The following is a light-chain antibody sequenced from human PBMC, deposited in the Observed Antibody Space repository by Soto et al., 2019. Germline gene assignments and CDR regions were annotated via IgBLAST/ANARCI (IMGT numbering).Light chain of an antibody. CDR1: SSDVGNYNL. J-gene: IGLJ1*01. V-gene: IGLV2-23*02. CDR2: EVT. Sequence: QSVLTQPASVSGSPGQSITISCTGTSSDVGNYNLLSWYQQHPGKAPKLMIFEVTKRPSGVSNRFSGSRSGNTASLTISGLQAEDEAEYYCCSFAGGPYVFGTGTKLTVL. CDR3: CSFAGGPYV.